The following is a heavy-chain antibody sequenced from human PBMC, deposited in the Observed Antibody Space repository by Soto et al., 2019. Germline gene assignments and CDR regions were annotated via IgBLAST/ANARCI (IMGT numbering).Heavy chain of an antibody. Sequence: LRLSCAASGFTFSSYGMHWVRQAPGKGLEWVAVIWYDGSNKYYADSVKGRFTISRDNSKNTLYLQMNSLRAEDTAVYYCAREGETAYYDFWSGYYRKKWFDPWGQGTLVTVSS. CDR3: AREGETAYYDFWSGYYRKKWFDP. CDR2: IWYDGSNK. J-gene: IGHJ5*02. D-gene: IGHD3-3*01. V-gene: IGHV3-33*01. CDR1: GFTFSSYG.